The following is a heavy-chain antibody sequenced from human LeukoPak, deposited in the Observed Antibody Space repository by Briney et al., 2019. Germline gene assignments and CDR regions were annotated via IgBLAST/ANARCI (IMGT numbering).Heavy chain of an antibody. CDR3: ARGVGIQLWTYFDY. Sequence: SETLSLTCTVSGGSVSSGSYYWSWIRQPPGKGLEWIGYIYYSGSTNYNPSLKSRVTISVDTSKNQFSLKLSSVTAADTAVYYCARGVGIQLWTYFDYWGQGTLDTVSS. CDR1: GGSVSSGSYY. J-gene: IGHJ4*02. CDR2: IYYSGST. V-gene: IGHV4-61*01. D-gene: IGHD5-18*01.